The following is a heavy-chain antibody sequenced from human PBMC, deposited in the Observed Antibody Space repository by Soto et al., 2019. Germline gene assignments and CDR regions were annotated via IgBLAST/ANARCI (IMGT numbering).Heavy chain of an antibody. Sequence: QVQLQESGPGLVKPSETLSLTCTVSGGSISSYYWSWIRQPPGKGLEWIGYIYYSGSTNYNPSLKSRVTISVDTSNNQFSLKLSSVTAADTAVYYCARRYGSAIDYWGQGTLVTVSS. D-gene: IGHD1-26*01. CDR1: GGSISSYY. V-gene: IGHV4-59*08. CDR2: IYYSGST. J-gene: IGHJ4*02. CDR3: ARRYGSAIDY.